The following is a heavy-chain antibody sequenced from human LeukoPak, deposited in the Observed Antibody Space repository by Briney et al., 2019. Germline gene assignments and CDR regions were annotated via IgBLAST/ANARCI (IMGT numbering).Heavy chain of an antibody. J-gene: IGHJ2*01. CDR2: IKSKTDGGTT. CDR3: TTAPTTVVTYWYFDL. D-gene: IGHD4-23*01. Sequence: PGGSLRLSCAASGFTFSNAWMSWVRQAPGKGLEWVGRIKSKTDGGTTDYAAPVKGRFTISRDDSKNTLYLQMNSLKTEDTAVYYCTTAPTTVVTYWYFDLWGRGTLVTVSS. CDR1: GFTFSNAW. V-gene: IGHV3-15*01.